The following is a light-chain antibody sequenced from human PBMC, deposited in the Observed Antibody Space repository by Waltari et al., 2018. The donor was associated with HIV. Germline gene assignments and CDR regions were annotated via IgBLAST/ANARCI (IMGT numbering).Light chain of an antibody. CDR1: TGAVTSGYY. V-gene: IGLV7-43*01. Sequence: QTVVTQEPSLTVSPGGTVTLTCASSTGAVTSGYYSNWFQQKPGQPPRALIFSTTNRHSWAPARFSGSLLGAKAALTLSSVQPEDEAEYYCLLYCPGAQLVFGGGTNLTVL. CDR2: STT. J-gene: IGLJ2*01. CDR3: LLYCPGAQLV.